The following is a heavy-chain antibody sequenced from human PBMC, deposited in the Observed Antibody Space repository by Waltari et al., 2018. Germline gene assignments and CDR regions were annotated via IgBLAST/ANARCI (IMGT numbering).Heavy chain of an antibody. Sequence: EVRLAESGGGLVKPGGSLRLSCTASGFDFSDYEINWVRQAPGTGLVWVLSIGGTHSNIFYADSVKGRFTVSRDNVKNSLYLQMDNLRAEDSGLYFCTRDLYGSGGDWFDPWGQGTLVTVSS. J-gene: IGHJ5*02. CDR3: TRDLYGSGGDWFDP. CDR2: IGGTHSNI. CDR1: GFDFSDYE. D-gene: IGHD3-10*01. V-gene: IGHV3-21*03.